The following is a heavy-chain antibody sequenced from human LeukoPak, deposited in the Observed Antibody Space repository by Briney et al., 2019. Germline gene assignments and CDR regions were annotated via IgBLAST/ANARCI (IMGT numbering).Heavy chain of an antibody. D-gene: IGHD2-15*01. Sequence: GRSLRLSCAASGFTFSSYAMHWVRQAPGKGLEWVAFIRYDGSNKYYADSVKGRFIISRDNSKNTLYLQMNSLRAEDTAVYYCAKGVGGYCSGGSCYYRYHYLDVWGKGTTVTISS. CDR1: GFTFSSYA. CDR2: IRYDGSNK. J-gene: IGHJ6*03. V-gene: IGHV3-30*02. CDR3: AKGVGGYCSGGSCYYRYHYLDV.